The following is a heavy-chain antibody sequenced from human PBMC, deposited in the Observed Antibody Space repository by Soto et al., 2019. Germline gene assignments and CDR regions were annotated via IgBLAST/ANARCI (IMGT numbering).Heavy chain of an antibody. V-gene: IGHV3-30-3*01. CDR1: GFTFSSYA. D-gene: IGHD6-6*01. CDR3: ARDGLEYSSSLGNWFDP. J-gene: IGHJ5*02. CDR2: ISYDGSNK. Sequence: QVQLVESGGGVVQPGRSLRLSCAASGFTFSSYAMHWVRQAPGKGLEWVAVISYDGSNKYYADSVKGRFTISRDNSKNTLYLQMNGLRAEDTAVYYCARDGLEYSSSLGNWFDPWGQGTLVTVSS.